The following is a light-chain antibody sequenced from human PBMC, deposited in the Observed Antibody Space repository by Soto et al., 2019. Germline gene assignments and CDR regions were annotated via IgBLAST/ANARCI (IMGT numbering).Light chain of an antibody. Sequence: DILLTQSPATLSLSPGERATLSCRASQSFSGYLAWYQQKPGQAPRLLIYDASKRATGIPGRFSGRGSGTDFTLTISSLEPEDFAVYYCQQRSNWPPVITFGQGTRLEMK. J-gene: IGKJ5*01. CDR1: QSFSGY. CDR3: QQRSNWPPVIT. V-gene: IGKV3-11*01. CDR2: DAS.